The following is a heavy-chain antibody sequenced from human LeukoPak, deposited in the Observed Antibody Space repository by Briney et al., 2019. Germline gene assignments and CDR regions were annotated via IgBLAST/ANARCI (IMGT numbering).Heavy chain of an antibody. D-gene: IGHD6-19*01. CDR1: GGSISSSSYY. Sequence: IPSETLSLTCTVSGGSISSSSYYWGWIRQPPGKGLEWIGSIYYSGSTYYNPSLKSRVTISVDTSKNQFSLKLSSVTAADTAVYYCARASWLVAGTGDFDYWGQGTLVTVSS. J-gene: IGHJ4*02. CDR3: ARASWLVAGTGDFDY. V-gene: IGHV4-39*07. CDR2: IYYSGST.